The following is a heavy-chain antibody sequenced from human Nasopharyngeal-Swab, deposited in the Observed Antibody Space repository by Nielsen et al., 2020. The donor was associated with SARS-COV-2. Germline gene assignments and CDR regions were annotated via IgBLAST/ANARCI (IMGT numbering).Heavy chain of an antibody. J-gene: IGHJ6*02. Sequence: SETLSLTCTVSGGSISAYFWNWVRQAPGKGLEWIGHIYHYGTDYNPSLKNRVSISVDSSKNQVALKLNSVTAADAAVYYCARDKSNSYLVPRRQFYGLGVWGQGTTVTVSS. D-gene: IGHD4-11*01. CDR3: ARDKSNSYLVPRRQFYGLGV. CDR2: IYHYGT. CDR1: GGSISAYF. V-gene: IGHV4-59*13.